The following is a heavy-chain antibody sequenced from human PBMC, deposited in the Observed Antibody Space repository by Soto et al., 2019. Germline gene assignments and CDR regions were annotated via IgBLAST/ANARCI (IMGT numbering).Heavy chain of an antibody. Sequence: SETLSLTCDVSGGSISSSNWWSWVRQSPGKGLEWIGEIYHSGTTSHNPSLKSRVTMSVDSSKNQFSLKLSSVTAADTAVYYCARDSMITFGGIIVRPLFYWGQGTLVTVSS. CDR3: ARDSMITFGGIIVRPLFY. J-gene: IGHJ4*02. D-gene: IGHD3-16*02. CDR1: GGSISSSNW. CDR2: IYHSGTT. V-gene: IGHV4-4*02.